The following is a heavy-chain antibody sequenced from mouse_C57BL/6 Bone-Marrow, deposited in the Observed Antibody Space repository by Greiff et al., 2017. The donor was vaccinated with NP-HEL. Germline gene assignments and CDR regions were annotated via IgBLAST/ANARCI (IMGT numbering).Heavy chain of an antibody. CDR2: ISYDGSN. CDR1: GYSITSGYY. D-gene: IGHD1-1*01. J-gene: IGHJ3*01. CDR3: ARGGYYGSRAWFAY. V-gene: IGHV3-6*01. Sequence: EVHLVESGPGLVKPSQSLSLTCSVTGYSITSGYYWNWIRQFPGNKLEWMGYISYDGSNNYNPSLKNRISITRDTSKNQFFLKLNSVTTEDTATYYCARGGYYGSRAWFAYWGQGTLVTVSA.